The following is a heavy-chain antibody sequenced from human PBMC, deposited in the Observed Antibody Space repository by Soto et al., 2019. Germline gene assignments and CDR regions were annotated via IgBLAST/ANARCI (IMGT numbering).Heavy chain of an antibody. CDR2: ISPGGAS. D-gene: IGHD6-13*01. CDR1: GFTFSTCV. J-gene: IGHJ4*02. CDR3: AKGLIGGRWYAED. Sequence: EVHLLESGGGLVQPGESLRLSCGASGFTFSTCVMTWVRQAPGKGLEWVATISPGGASFYADSVKGRFTISRDNSKNTMYLQMNNLRVEDTAVFYCAKGLIGGRWYAEDWGQGTMVTVSS. V-gene: IGHV3-23*01.